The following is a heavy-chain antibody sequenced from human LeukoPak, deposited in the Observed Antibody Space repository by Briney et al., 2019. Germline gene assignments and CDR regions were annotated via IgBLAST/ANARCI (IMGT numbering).Heavy chain of an antibody. J-gene: IGHJ4*02. CDR2: XNXXXXST. Sequence: GASVKVSCKASGYTFXXXYMHWVRQAPGXXXXXXGIXNXXXXSTSYAQKFQGRVTMTRDTSTSTVYMELSSLRSEDTAVYYCARDLSPMYYYDSSGYIPGDYWGQGTLVTVSS. D-gene: IGHD3-22*01. CDR3: ARDLSPMYYYDSSGYIPGDY. CDR1: GYTFXXXY. V-gene: IGHV1-46*01.